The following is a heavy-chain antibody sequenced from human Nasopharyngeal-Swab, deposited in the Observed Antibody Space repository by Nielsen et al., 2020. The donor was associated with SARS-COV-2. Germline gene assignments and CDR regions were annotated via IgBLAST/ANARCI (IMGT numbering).Heavy chain of an antibody. Sequence: GESLKISCAASGFTFSTYWMHLVRQAPGKGLVWVSRINSEGSSTTYADSVKGRFTISRDNAKNTLSLQMNSLRVEDTAVYYCARELDCSSSDCYLDAFDIWGQGTAVTVSS. J-gene: IGHJ3*02. CDR3: ARELDCSSSDCYLDAFDI. D-gene: IGHD2-2*01. CDR2: INSEGSST. CDR1: GFTFSTYW. V-gene: IGHV3-74*01.